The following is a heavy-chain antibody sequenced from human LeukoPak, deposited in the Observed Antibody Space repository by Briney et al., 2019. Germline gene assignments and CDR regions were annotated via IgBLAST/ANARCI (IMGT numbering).Heavy chain of an antibody. Sequence: ASVKVSCKASGYTFTGYYMHWVRQAPGQGLEWMGRIKPNSGGTNYAQKFQGRVTMTRDTSISTAYMELSRLRSDDTAVYYCARYVDTAVVLDNWFDPWGQGTLVTVSS. CDR2: IKPNSGGT. CDR1: GYTFTGYY. D-gene: IGHD5-18*01. J-gene: IGHJ5*02. V-gene: IGHV1-2*06. CDR3: ARYVDTAVVLDNWFDP.